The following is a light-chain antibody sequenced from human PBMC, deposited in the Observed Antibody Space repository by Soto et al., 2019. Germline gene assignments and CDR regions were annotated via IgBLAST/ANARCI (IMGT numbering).Light chain of an antibody. CDR2: DAS. Sequence: EIVLTQSRAILSLSPGERATLSCRASQSVSSYLAWYQQKPGQAPRLLIYDASNRATGIPARFSGSGSGTDFTLTISSLEPEDFAVYYCQQRSNWPPWTFGQGTKEEIK. CDR3: QQRSNWPPWT. J-gene: IGKJ1*01. CDR1: QSVSSY. V-gene: IGKV3-11*01.